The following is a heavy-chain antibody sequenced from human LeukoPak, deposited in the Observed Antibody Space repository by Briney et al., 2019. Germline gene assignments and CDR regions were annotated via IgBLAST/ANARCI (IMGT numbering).Heavy chain of an antibody. V-gene: IGHV4-34*01. CDR1: GVSFSGYY. CDR2: INHSGST. Sequence: SETLSLTCAVYGVSFSGYYWSWLRQPPGKGLEWIGEINHSGSTNYNPSLKSRVTISVDTSKNQFSLKLSSVTAADTAVYYCATRSGWYGPLDYWGQGTLVTVSS. CDR3: ATRSGWYGPLDY. D-gene: IGHD6-19*01. J-gene: IGHJ4*02.